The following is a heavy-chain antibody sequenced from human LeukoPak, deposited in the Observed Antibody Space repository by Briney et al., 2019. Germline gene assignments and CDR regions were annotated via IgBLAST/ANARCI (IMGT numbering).Heavy chain of an antibody. V-gene: IGHV3-7*01. CDR2: IKQDGSEK. Sequence: GGSLRLSCAASGFTFSSYSMSWVRQAPGKGLEWVANIKQDGSEKYYVDSVKGRFTISRDNAKNSLYLQMNSLRAEDTAVYYCATSSNAPGNHWGQGTLVTVSS. CDR1: GFTFSSYS. J-gene: IGHJ5*02. D-gene: IGHD2-2*01. CDR3: ATSSNAPGNH.